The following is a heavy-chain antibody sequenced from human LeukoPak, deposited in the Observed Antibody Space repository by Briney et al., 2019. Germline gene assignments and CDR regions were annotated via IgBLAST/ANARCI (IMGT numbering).Heavy chain of an antibody. CDR3: ARGPVVTAPYFDY. CDR1: GGSFSGYY. D-gene: IGHD2-21*02. J-gene: IGHJ4*02. Sequence: SETLSLTCAVYGGSFSGYYWSWIRQPPGKGLEWIGEINHSGSTNYNPSLKSRVTISVDTSKNQFSLKLSSVTAADTAVYYCARGPVVTAPYFDYWGQGTLVTVSS. CDR2: INHSGST. V-gene: IGHV4-34*01.